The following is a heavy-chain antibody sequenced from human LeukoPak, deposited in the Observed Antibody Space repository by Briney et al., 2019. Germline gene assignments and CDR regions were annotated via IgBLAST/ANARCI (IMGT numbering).Heavy chain of an antibody. CDR2: IYSGGST. CDR1: GFTVSSNY. CDR3: ARDPPGYYYDSSGYSS. Sequence: GGSLRLSCAASGFTVSSNYVSWVRQAPGKGLEWVSVIYSGGSTYYADSVKGRFTISRDNSKNTLYLQMNSLRAEDTAVYYCARDPPGYYYDSSGYSSWGQGTLVTVSS. J-gene: IGHJ4*02. D-gene: IGHD3-22*01. V-gene: IGHV3-53*01.